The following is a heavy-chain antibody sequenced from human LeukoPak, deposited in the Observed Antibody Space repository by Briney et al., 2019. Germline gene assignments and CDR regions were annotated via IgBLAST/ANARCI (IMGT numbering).Heavy chain of an antibody. Sequence: GASVKVSCKASGYTFSSYDINWVRQATGQGLEWMGWMNPNSGNTDYAQKFQGRVTMTRNTSISTAYMELSSLRSEDTAVYYCARDFQGSSWYLDGTHWGQGTLVTVSS. CDR3: ARDFQGSSWYLDGTH. CDR1: GYTFSSYD. V-gene: IGHV1-8*01. J-gene: IGHJ4*02. CDR2: MNPNSGNT. D-gene: IGHD6-13*01.